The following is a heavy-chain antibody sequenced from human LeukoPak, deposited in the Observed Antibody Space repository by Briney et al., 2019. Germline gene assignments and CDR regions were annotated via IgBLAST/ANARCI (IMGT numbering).Heavy chain of an antibody. Sequence: SETLSLTCTVSGGSISSGTYYWGWVRQPPGKGLEWIGSIYYSGSTSYNPSLKSRVTISVDTSKNQFSLKLDSVTAADTAVYYCARNASDSGTSYFDYWGQGTLVTVSS. CDR2: IYYSGST. CDR1: GGSISSGTYY. V-gene: IGHV4-39*01. J-gene: IGHJ4*02. D-gene: IGHD1-26*01. CDR3: ARNASDSGTSYFDY.